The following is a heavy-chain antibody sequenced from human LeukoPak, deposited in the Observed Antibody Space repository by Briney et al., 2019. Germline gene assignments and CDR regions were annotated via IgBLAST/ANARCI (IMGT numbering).Heavy chain of an antibody. V-gene: IGHV4-38-2*02. J-gene: IGHJ6*03. CDR2: IYHSGST. CDR1: GGSISSYY. Sequence: SETLSLTCTVSGGSISSYYWGWIRQPPGKGLDWIGNIYHSGSTYYNPSLKSRVTISVDTSKNQFSLKVRSVTAADTAVYYCARAAAKLSYMDVWGKGTTVTVSS. D-gene: IGHD6-25*01. CDR3: ARAAAKLSYMDV.